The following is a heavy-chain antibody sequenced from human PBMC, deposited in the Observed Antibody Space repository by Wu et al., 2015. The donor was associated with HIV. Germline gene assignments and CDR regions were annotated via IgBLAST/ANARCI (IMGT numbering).Heavy chain of an antibody. J-gene: IGHJ4*02. CDR2: IIPILGIT. CDR3: ATERTVAITHFDS. D-gene: IGHD5-12*01. Sequence: QVHLVQSGAEVKKPGSSVKVSCKTSGDTFKYYAMNWVRQAPGQGLEWMGRIIPILGITSYAQIFQGRFTMTADKFTNTAYMELNSLRSDDTAVYYCATERTVAITHFDSWDQGTLVTVSS. CDR1: GDTFKYYA. V-gene: IGHV1-69*04.